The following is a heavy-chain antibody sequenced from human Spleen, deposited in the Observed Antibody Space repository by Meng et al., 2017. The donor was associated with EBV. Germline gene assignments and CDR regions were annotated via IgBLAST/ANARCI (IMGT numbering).Heavy chain of an antibody. CDR1: GDSVSSNSAA. CDR2: TYYRSKWYN. J-gene: IGHJ4*02. D-gene: IGHD1-26*01. V-gene: IGHV6-1*01. Sequence: QVQPQQSGPGLVKPSRTLSPTCAISGDSVSSNSAAWNWIRQSPSRGLEWLGRTYYRSKWYNDYAVSVKSRISINSDTSKNQFSLQLNSVTPEDTAVYYCARDGGSYYRELISWGQGTLVTVSS. CDR3: ARDGGSYYRELIS.